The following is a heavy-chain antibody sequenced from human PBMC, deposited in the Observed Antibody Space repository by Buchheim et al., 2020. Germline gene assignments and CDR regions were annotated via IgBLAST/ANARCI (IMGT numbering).Heavy chain of an antibody. Sequence: EAQLLESGGGLVQPGGSLRLSCAVSGFTFSNSAMTWVRQAPGKGLEWVSAISRSGDTTYYADSVMGRFTISRDTSNNTLYLQMNSLRVDDTAVYYCAKEEVPNDYWGLGT. CDR3: AKEEVPNDY. CDR2: ISRSGDTT. J-gene: IGHJ4*02. V-gene: IGHV3-23*01. CDR1: GFTFSNSA.